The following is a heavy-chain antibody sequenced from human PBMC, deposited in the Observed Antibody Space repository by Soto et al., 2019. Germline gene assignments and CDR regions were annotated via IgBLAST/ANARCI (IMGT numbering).Heavy chain of an antibody. V-gene: IGHV1-69*08. J-gene: IGHJ4*02. D-gene: IGHD4-17*01. CDR2: SITILGIA. Sequence: QVQLVQSGAEVKKPGSSVKVSCKASGGTFSSYTISWVRQAPGQGLEWMGRSITILGIANYAQKFQGRVTITADKSTSTAYMELSSLRSEDTAVYYCARELGATVTTFDYWGQGTLVTVSS. CDR3: ARELGATVTTFDY. CDR1: GGTFSSYT.